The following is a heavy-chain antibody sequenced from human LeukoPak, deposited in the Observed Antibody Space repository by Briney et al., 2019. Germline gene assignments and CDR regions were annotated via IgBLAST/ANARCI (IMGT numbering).Heavy chain of an antibody. CDR3: ARALEADY. Sequence: GGSLRLSCAASGFAISSYTMNWVRQAPGKGLEWVSSISSSGSKIYYADSVKGRFTVSRDNAETSLYLQMNSLRAEDTAVYYCARALEADYWGQGTLVTVSS. CDR2: ISSSGSKI. J-gene: IGHJ4*02. CDR1: GFAISSYT. V-gene: IGHV3-21*01.